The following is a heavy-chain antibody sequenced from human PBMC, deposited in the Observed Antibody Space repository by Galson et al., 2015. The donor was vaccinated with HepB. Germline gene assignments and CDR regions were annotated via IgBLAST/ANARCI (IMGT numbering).Heavy chain of an antibody. CDR1: GFTFSSYG. V-gene: IGHV3-30*03. CDR2: ISYDGSNK. D-gene: IGHD2-2*01. J-gene: IGHJ4*02. Sequence: SLRLSCAASGFTFSSYGMHWVRQAPGKGLEWVTLISYDGSNKYYADSVKGRFTISRDNSKNTLYLQMNSLRAEDTAVYYCARDKVSYRRYCSSTSCYLFDYWGQGTLVTVSS. CDR3: ARDKVSYRRYCSSTSCYLFDY.